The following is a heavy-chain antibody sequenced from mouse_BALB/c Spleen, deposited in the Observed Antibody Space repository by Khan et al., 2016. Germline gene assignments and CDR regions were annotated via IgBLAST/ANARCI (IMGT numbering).Heavy chain of an antibody. J-gene: IGHJ4*01. CDR2: IHYSGST. CDR3: ARWNGYYAMDY. V-gene: IGHV3-1*02. CDR1: GYSITSGYS. Sequence: EVQLQESGPDLVKPSQSLSLTCTVTGYSITSGYSWHWIRQFPGNKLEWMGYIHYSGSTNYNPSLKNRISITRATSKTQFFLQLNSVTTEDTAAYYCARWNGYYAMDYWGQGTAVTVSS.